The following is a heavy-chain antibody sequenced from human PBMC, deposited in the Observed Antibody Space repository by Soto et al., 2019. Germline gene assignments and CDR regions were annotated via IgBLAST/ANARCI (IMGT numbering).Heavy chain of an antibody. CDR2: IKSKTDGGTT. CDR1: GFTFSSYA. V-gene: IGHV3-15*01. Sequence: PGGSVRLSCAASGFTFSSYAMSWVRQAPGKGLEWVGRIKSKTDGGTTDYAAPVKGRFTISRDDSKNTLYLQMNSLKTEDTAVYYCTTVYDSTPWHWGQGTMGTVSS. D-gene: IGHD3-22*01. J-gene: IGHJ3*01. CDR3: TTVYDSTPWH.